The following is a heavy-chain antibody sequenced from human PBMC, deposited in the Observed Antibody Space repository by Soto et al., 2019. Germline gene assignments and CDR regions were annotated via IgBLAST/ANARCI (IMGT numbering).Heavy chain of an antibody. Sequence: QVQLVESGGGMVQPGKYLRLSCAVSGFTFRTDDMHWVRQAPGRGLEWVAVVSYDATYQNYAESVKGRFTVSRDNSKNTLYLQMNSLRAEDTAVYYCAKVSISKSSAVTFDSWGRGTLVTISS. CDR3: AKVSISKSSAVTFDS. J-gene: IGHJ4*02. CDR2: VSYDATYQ. D-gene: IGHD2-15*01. V-gene: IGHV3-30*18. CDR1: GFTFRTDD.